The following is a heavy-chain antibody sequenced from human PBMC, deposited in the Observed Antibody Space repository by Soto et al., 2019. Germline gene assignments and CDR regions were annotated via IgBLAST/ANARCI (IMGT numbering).Heavy chain of an antibody. CDR2: MNPNSGNT. D-gene: IGHD6-19*01. J-gene: IGHJ4*03. V-gene: IGHV1-8*01. Sequence: GASVEVSCPASGYTFPSCDISWVRQATGQGLEWMGWMNPNSGNTGYAQKLQDRVTITRDTSASTAYMELSSLRSEDTALYYCAGDGVAAGNINFDYWGQGTLVTRSS. CDR1: GYTFPSCD. CDR3: AGDGVAAGNINFDY.